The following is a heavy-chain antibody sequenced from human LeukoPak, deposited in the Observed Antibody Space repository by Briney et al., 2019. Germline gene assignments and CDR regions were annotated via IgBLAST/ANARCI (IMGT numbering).Heavy chain of an antibody. D-gene: IGHD2-15*01. CDR2: IYYSGST. Sequence: SETLSLTCTVSGGSISSSSYYWGWIRQPPGKGLEWIGSIYYSGSTYYNPSLKSRVAISVDTSKNQFSLKLSSVTAADTAVYYCARVDSCSGGSCYLSSYYYYYMDVWGKGTTVTVSS. CDR3: ARVDSCSGGSCYLSSYYYYYMDV. V-gene: IGHV4-39*07. J-gene: IGHJ6*03. CDR1: GGSISSSSYY.